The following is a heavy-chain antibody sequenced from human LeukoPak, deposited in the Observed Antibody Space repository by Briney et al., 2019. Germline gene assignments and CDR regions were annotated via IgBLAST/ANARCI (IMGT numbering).Heavy chain of an antibody. V-gene: IGHV4-4*02. Sequence: SETLSLTCAVSGGSINTSYSWCWVRQPPGKGLEWIGEIYHSGNSNYNPSLKSRVTISIDKSKDQFSLKLSSVAAADTAVYYCARASSWYALAYWGQGTLVTVSS. CDR3: ARASSWYALAY. D-gene: IGHD6-13*01. CDR1: GGSINTSYS. J-gene: IGHJ4*02. CDR2: IYHSGNS.